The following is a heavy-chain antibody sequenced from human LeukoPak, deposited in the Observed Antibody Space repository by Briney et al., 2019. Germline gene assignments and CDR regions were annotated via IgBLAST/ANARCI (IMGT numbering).Heavy chain of an antibody. D-gene: IGHD6-13*01. V-gene: IGHV4-61*01. CDR2: IYYSGST. Sequence: PSETLSLTCTVSGASIGSGTYYWSWIRRPPGKGLEWIGHIYYSGSTNYNPSLKSRVTISVDTSKNQFSLKLSSVTAADTAVYYCARAPQYSSSWYPGYFDYWGQGTLVTVSS. CDR1: GASIGSGTYY. CDR3: ARAPQYSSSWYPGYFDY. J-gene: IGHJ4*02.